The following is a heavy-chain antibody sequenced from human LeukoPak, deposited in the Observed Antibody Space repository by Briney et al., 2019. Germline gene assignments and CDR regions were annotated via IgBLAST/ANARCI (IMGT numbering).Heavy chain of an antibody. Sequence: PGRSLRLSCAASGFTVSSNYMSWVRQAPGKGLEWVSVIYSGGSTYYADSVKGRFTISRDNSKNTLYLQMNSLRAEDTAVYYCAKDSGVAVAGPTNWFDPWGQGTLVTVSS. J-gene: IGHJ5*02. D-gene: IGHD6-19*01. CDR3: AKDSGVAVAGPTNWFDP. CDR2: IYSGGST. CDR1: GFTVSSNY. V-gene: IGHV3-53*01.